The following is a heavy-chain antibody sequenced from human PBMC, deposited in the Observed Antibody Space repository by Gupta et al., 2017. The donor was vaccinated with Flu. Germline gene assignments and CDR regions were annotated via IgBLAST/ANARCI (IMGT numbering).Heavy chain of an antibody. CDR1: GFTFSSYY. CDR2: IKPDGSEK. D-gene: IGHD3-3*01. Sequence: EVQLVESGGGLVQPGGSLSLSCTASGFTFSSYYMLWVRQAPGKGLEWVANIKPDGSEKYYVDSVKGGFTISRDNAKNTLYLQMNSRRAEDTAVYYCAKDRTGISTYYEFWSGYFAYWGQGTLVTVSA. CDR3: AKDRTGISTYYEFWSGYFAY. J-gene: IGHJ4*02. V-gene: IGHV3-7*01.